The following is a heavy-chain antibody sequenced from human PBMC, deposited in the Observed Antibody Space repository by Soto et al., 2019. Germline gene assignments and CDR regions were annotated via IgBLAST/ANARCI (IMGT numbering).Heavy chain of an antibody. V-gene: IGHV3-15*01. J-gene: IGHJ4*02. CDR3: AVNDYLDY. Sequence: GGSLRLSCAASGFTFSNAWMIWVRQAPGEGLEWVGRIKRKSDGGTTDYAAPVKGRFTISRDDSANTLYLQMNSLKIEDTAVYFCAVNDYLDYWGQGALVTVSS. CDR1: GFTFSNAW. CDR2: IKRKSDGGTT.